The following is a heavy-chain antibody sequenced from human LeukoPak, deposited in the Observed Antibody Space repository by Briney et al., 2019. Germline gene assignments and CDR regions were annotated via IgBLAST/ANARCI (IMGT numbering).Heavy chain of an antibody. CDR2: VNHGGST. D-gene: IGHD2-2*01. Sequence: SETLSLTCAVHGGSLAGYNWNWIRQPPGKELEWIGDVNHGGSTNYNPSLESRVTVSIDTWNSQFSLELNSVTTADTAVYYCARGRVRVVPGTGYFDSWSQGSLVIVSS. V-gene: IGHV4-34*01. CDR1: GGSLAGYN. CDR3: ARGRVRVVPGTGYFDS. J-gene: IGHJ4*02.